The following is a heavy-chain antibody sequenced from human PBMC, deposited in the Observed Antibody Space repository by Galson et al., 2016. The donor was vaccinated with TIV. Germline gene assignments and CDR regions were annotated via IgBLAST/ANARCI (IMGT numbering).Heavy chain of an antibody. Sequence: SLRLSCAASGFTFSSYAMSWVRQTPGKGLEWVSSISSSGRTPYHADSVKGRFTISRDSSENTVFLQMNSLRAEDTAVYYCARHLSAADYFGMDVWGQGTTVTVSS. V-gene: IGHV3-23*01. D-gene: IGHD2-15*01. J-gene: IGHJ6*02. CDR3: ARHLSAADYFGMDV. CDR1: GFTFSSYA. CDR2: ISSSGRTP.